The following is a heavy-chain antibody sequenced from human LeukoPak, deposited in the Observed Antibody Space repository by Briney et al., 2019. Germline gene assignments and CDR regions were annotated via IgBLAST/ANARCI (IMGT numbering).Heavy chain of an antibody. CDR2: IYYSGST. CDR1: GGSISSSSYY. V-gene: IGHV4-39*07. CDR3: AGYCSSTSCHRDAFDI. Sequence: SETLSLTCTVSGGSISSSSYYWGWIRQPPGKGLEWIGSIYYSGSTYYNPSLKSRVTMSVDTSKNQFSLKLSSVTAADTAVYYCAGYCSSTSCHRDAFDIWGQGTMVTVSS. J-gene: IGHJ3*02. D-gene: IGHD2-2*02.